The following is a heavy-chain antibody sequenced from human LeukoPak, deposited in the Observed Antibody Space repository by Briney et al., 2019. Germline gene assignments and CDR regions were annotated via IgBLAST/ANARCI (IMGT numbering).Heavy chain of an antibody. CDR2: IIPILGIA. J-gene: IGHJ5*02. D-gene: IGHD2-15*01. V-gene: IGHV1-69*02. CDR3: ARTDCSGGGSFRISGNWFDP. CDR1: GFTFTDYS. Sequence: ASVQVSCKTSGFTFTDYSLFWVRQAPGQGLEWMGRIIPILGIANYAQKFRGGVTITADKSQSTASLQLSNLRSEDTAVYYCARTDCSGGGSFRISGNWFDPWGQGTLVTVSS.